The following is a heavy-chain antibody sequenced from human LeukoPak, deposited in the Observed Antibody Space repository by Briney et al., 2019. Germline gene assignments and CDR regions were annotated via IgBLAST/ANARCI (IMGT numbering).Heavy chain of an antibody. Sequence: ASVKVSCKASGYTFTSYGISWVRQAPGQGLECMGWISAYNGNTNYAQKLQGRVTMTTDTSTSTAYMELRSLRSDDTAVYYCARSPPGGQLERRGWFDPWGQGTLVTVSS. D-gene: IGHD1-1*01. CDR1: GYTFTSYG. CDR3: ARSPPGGQLERRGWFDP. CDR2: ISAYNGNT. V-gene: IGHV1-18*01. J-gene: IGHJ5*02.